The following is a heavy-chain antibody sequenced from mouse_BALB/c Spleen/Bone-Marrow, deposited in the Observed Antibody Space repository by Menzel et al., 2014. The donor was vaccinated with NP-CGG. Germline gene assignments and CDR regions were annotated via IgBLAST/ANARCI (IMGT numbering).Heavy chain of an antibody. J-gene: IGHJ3*01. CDR1: GFDFSRYW. D-gene: IGHD2-1*01. Sequence: EVMLVESGGGLVQPGGSLKLSCAASGFDFSRYWMSWVRQAPGKGLEWIGEINPDSSTINYTPSLKDKFIISRDNAKNTPYLQMSKVRSEDTALYYCARLGNYGWFAYWGQGTLVTVSA. V-gene: IGHV4-1*02. CDR3: ARLGNYGWFAY. CDR2: INPDSSTI.